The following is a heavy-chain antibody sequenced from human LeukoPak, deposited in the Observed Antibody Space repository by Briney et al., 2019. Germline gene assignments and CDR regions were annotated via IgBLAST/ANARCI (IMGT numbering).Heavy chain of an antibody. CDR3: ARWQYYYDSSGYNDY. J-gene: IGHJ4*02. Sequence: SGPTLVKPPQTLTLTCTFSGFSLSTSGVGVGWIRQPPGKALEWLALIYWDDDKRYSPSLKSRLTITKDTSKNQVVLTMTNMDPVDTATYYCARWQYYYDSSGYNDYWGQGTLVTVSS. D-gene: IGHD3-22*01. CDR1: GFSLSTSGVG. V-gene: IGHV2-5*02. CDR2: IYWDDDK.